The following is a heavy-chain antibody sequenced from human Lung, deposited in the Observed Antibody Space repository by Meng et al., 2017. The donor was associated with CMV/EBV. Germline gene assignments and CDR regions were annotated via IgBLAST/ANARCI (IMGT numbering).Heavy chain of an antibody. J-gene: IGHJ3*02. CDR2: ISYDGSNK. Sequence: SXKISCAASGFTFSGYAMHWVRQAPGKGLEWVAVISYDGSNKYYADSVKGRFTISRDNSKNTLYLQMNSLRVKDTAIYYCASGGGHDVFDIWGQGTVVXVSS. CDR3: ASGGGHDVFDI. CDR1: GFTFSGYA. D-gene: IGHD4-23*01. V-gene: IGHV3-30*04.